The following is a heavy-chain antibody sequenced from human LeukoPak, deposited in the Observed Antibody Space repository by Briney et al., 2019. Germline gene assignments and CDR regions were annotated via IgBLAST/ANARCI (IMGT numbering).Heavy chain of an antibody. CDR1: GGTFSSYA. CDR2: IIPIFGTA. J-gene: IGHJ3*02. V-gene: IGHV1-69*05. D-gene: IGHD6-19*01. CDR3: ARTGPQQWLVPDAFDI. Sequence: ASVKVSCKASGGTFSSYAISWVRQAPGQGLELMGGIIPIFGTANYAQKFQGRVTITTDESTSTAYMELSSLRSEDTAVYYCARTGPQQWLVPDAFDIWGQGTMVTVSS.